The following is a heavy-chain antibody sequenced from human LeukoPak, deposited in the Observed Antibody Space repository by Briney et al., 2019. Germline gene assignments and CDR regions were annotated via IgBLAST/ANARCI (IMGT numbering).Heavy chain of an antibody. J-gene: IGHJ4*02. CDR3: ARDVANYYDSSGSLLFDY. Sequence: GGSLRLSCAASGFTFSDYYMSWIRQAPGKGLEWVSYISSSGSTIYYADSVKGRFTISRDNDKNSLYLQMNSLRAEDTAVYYCARDVANYYDSSGSLLFDYWGQGTLVTVSS. CDR1: GFTFSDYY. D-gene: IGHD3-22*01. CDR2: ISSSGSTI. V-gene: IGHV3-11*04.